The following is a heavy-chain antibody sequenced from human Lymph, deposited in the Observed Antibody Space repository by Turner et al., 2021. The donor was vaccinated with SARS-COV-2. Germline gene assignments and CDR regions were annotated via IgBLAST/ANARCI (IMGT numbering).Heavy chain of an antibody. D-gene: IGHD2-15*01. J-gene: IGHJ6*02. Sequence: QVQLVQSGAEVKKPGASVKVSCKVSGYTLTELSMHWVRQAPGKGREWMGGFDPEDGEIIYAQKCQGRVTMTEDTSTDTAYMELSSLRSEDTAVYYCATVLCTGSSCYYYGMDVWGQGTTVTVSS. CDR2: FDPEDGEI. V-gene: IGHV1-24*01. CDR1: GYTLTELS. CDR3: ATVLCTGSSCYYYGMDV.